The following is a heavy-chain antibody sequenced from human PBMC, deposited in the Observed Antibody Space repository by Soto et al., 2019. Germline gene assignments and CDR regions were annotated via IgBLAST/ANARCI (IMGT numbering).Heavy chain of an antibody. D-gene: IGHD3-3*01. CDR1: GFLLSTSGMC. J-gene: IGHJ6*02. V-gene: IGHV2-70*01. Sequence: GSGPTLVNPTQTLTLTCTFSGFLLSTSGMCVGWIRQPPGKALEWLALIDWDDDKYYSTSLKTRLTISKDTSKNQVVLTMTNMDPVDTATYYCARIARANWGYDFWYGMDVWGQGTMVTVSS. CDR2: IDWDDDK. CDR3: ARIARANWGYDFWYGMDV.